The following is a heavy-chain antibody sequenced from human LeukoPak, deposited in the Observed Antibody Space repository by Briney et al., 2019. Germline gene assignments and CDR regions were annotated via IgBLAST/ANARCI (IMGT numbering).Heavy chain of an antibody. J-gene: IGHJ6*02. V-gene: IGHV1-2*04. Sequence: GASVKVSCKASGYTFTGYYMHWVRQAPGQGLEWMGWINPNSGGTNYAQKFQGWVTMTRDTSISTAYMELSRLRSDDTAVYYCARSYGGNIYYYYGMDVWGQGTTVTVSS. CDR1: GYTFTGYY. CDR2: INPNSGGT. CDR3: ARSYGGNIYYYYGMDV. D-gene: IGHD4-23*01.